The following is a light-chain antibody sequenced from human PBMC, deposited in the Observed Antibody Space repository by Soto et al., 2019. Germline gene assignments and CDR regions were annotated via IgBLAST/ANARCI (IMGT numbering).Light chain of an antibody. CDR3: SSYAGSSNLGV. V-gene: IGLV2-8*01. J-gene: IGLJ2*01. CDR1: SSDVGGYNY. CDR2: EVS. Sequence: QSALTQPPSASGSPGHSVTISCTGTSSDVGGYNYVSWYRQHPGKPPKLIIYEVSKRPSGVPDRFSGYKSGNTASLTVSGLHAEDEADYYCSSYAGSSNLGVFGGGTKLTVL.